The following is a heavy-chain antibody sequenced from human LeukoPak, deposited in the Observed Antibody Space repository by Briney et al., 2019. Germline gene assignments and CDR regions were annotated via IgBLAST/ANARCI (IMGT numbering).Heavy chain of an antibody. CDR2: IRYDGSNK. CDR1: GFTFSSYG. CDR3: AKDRTDIVVVPAATLDS. J-gene: IGHJ4*02. V-gene: IGHV3-30*02. D-gene: IGHD2-2*01. Sequence: GGSLRLSCAASGFTFSSYGMHWVRQAPGKGLEWVAFIRYDGSNKYYADSVKGRFTISRDNSKNTLYLQMNSLRAEDTAIYYCAKDRTDIVVVPAATLDSWGQGTLVTVSS.